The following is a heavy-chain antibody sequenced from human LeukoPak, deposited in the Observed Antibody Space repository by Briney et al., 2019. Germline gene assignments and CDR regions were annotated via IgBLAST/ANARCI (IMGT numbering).Heavy chain of an antibody. CDR1: GFTFSSYW. J-gene: IGHJ5*02. Sequence: PGGSLRLSCGASGFTFSSYWMHWVRQAPGKGRVWVSRINSDGSSTSYADSVKGRFTISRDNAKNTLYLQMNSLRAEDTAVYYCARDPEYHGGLYNWFDPWGQGTLVTVST. V-gene: IGHV3-74*01. CDR2: INSDGSST. CDR3: ARDPEYHGGLYNWFDP. D-gene: IGHD2-2*01.